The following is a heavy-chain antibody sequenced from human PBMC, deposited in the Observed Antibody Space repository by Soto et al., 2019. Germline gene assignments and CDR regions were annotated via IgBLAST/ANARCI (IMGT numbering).Heavy chain of an antibody. CDR2: IFWDDDK. J-gene: IGHJ4*02. Sequence: QITLKESGPTLVRPTQTLTLTCSFSGFSLSTRGVAVGWIRQPPGKALEWLALIFWDDDKWYSPSLRSRLTITEVTSKNQVVLTMTNMEPVDTATSDCAHRSRGYAYYLDQWGQGTLVTVSS. D-gene: IGHD5-12*01. CDR3: AHRSRGYAYYLDQ. V-gene: IGHV2-5*02. CDR1: GFSLSTRGVA.